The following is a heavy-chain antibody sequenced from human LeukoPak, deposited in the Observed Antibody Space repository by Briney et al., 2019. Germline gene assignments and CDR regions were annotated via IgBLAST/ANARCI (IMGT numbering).Heavy chain of an antibody. Sequence: GGSLRLSCAASRFTFSSYAMSWVRQAPGKGLEWVSTISGSGGSTYYADSAKGRFTISRDNSKNTLYLQMNSLRAEDTAVYYCAREQQLVRLFDYWGQGTLVTVSS. D-gene: IGHD6-13*01. CDR2: ISGSGGST. V-gene: IGHV3-23*01. J-gene: IGHJ4*02. CDR3: AREQQLVRLFDY. CDR1: RFTFSSYA.